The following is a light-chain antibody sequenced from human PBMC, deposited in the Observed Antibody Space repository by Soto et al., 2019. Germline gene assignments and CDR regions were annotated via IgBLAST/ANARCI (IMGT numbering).Light chain of an antibody. Sequence: QSVLTQPPSVSGAPGQRVTISCTGSSSDIGGTNDVQWYQQHPGTAPKLVIYDNSKRPSGVPDRFSGSKSGNTASLTISGLQAEDEADYYCSSFAGGPYVFGTGTKVTVL. CDR1: SSDIGGTND. V-gene: IGLV1-40*01. CDR2: DNS. J-gene: IGLJ1*01. CDR3: SSFAGGPYV.